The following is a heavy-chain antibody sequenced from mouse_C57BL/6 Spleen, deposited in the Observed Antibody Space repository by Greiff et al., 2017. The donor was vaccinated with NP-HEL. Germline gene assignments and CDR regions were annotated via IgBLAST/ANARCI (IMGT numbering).Heavy chain of an antibody. CDR2: IYPGDGDT. D-gene: IGHD2-5*01. CDR1: GYAFSNSW. V-gene: IGHV1-82*01. Sequence: VQLQQSGPELVKPGASVKISCKASGYAFSNSWMNWVKQRPGKGLEWIGRIYPGDGDTNYNGKFKGKATLTADKSSSTAYMQLSSLTSEDSAVYFCAREDYSNPFADWSEGSLVTVSA. CDR3: AREDYSNPFAD. J-gene: IGHJ3*01.